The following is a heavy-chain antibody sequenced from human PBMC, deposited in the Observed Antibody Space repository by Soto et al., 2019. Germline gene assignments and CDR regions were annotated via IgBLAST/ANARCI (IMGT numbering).Heavy chain of an antibody. J-gene: IGHJ4*02. CDR2: ISAGGDTT. Sequence: EVQVSESGGGLVQPGGFLRLSCATSGFTFSNYPMNWVRQAPGKGLEWVSGISAGGDTTYYADSVKGRFTIFRDNSKNSVSLQMNSPRVEDTAVYYCARRVWGQGTLVTVSS. V-gene: IGHV3-23*01. CDR3: ARRV. CDR1: GFTFSNYP.